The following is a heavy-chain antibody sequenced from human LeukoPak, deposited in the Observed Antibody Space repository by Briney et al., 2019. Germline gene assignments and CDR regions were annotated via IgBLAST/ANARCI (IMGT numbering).Heavy chain of an antibody. V-gene: IGHV3-53*01. Sequence: GGSLRLSCAASGFTVSSNYMSWVRQAPGKGLEWVSVIYSGGSTYYADSVKGRFTISRDNSKNTLYLQMNSLRAEDTAVYYCARVGQYCSGGSCQIDYWGQGTLVTVSS. D-gene: IGHD2-15*01. CDR1: GFTVSSNY. CDR2: IYSGGST. J-gene: IGHJ4*02. CDR3: ARVGQYCSGGSCQIDY.